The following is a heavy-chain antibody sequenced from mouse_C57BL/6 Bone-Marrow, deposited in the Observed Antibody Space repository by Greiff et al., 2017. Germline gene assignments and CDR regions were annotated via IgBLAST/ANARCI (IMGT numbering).Heavy chain of an antibody. Sequence: LVESGPELVKPGASVKISCKASGYSFTGYYMNWVKQSPEKSLEWIGESNPSTGGTTYNQKFKAKATLTVDKSSSTAYMQLKSLTSEDSAVYYCARDRGLAYWGQGTLVTVSA. V-gene: IGHV1-42*01. CDR3: ARDRGLAY. J-gene: IGHJ3*01. CDR1: GYSFTGYY. CDR2: SNPSTGGT. D-gene: IGHD3-2*01.